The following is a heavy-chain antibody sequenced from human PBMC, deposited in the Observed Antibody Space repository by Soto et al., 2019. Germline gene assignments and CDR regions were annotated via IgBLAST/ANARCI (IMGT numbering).Heavy chain of an antibody. CDR2: IYYSGST. Sequence: QVQLQESGPGLVKPSETLSLTCTVSGGSISSYYWSWIRQPPGKGLEWIGYIYYSGSTNYNPSLKSRVTISVDTSKNQFSLKLSSVTAADTAVYYCARGTGGYSYGPPFDYWGQGTLVTVSS. CDR1: GGSISSYY. CDR3: ARGTGGYSYGPPFDY. J-gene: IGHJ4*02. V-gene: IGHV4-59*01. D-gene: IGHD5-18*01.